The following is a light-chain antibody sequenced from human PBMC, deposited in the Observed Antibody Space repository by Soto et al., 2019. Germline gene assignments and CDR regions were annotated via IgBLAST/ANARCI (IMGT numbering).Light chain of an antibody. CDR1: SSDVGGYNY. CDR2: EVS. Sequence: QSVLTQPASVSGSPGQTITISCTGTSSDVGGYNYLSWYQQHPGKAPKVMIYEVSNRPSGVSNRFSGSKSGKTASLTNSGLQAEDAADYFCSSYTTSGNHVVGGGTKLTGL. V-gene: IGLV2-14*01. J-gene: IGLJ3*02. CDR3: SSYTTSGNHV.